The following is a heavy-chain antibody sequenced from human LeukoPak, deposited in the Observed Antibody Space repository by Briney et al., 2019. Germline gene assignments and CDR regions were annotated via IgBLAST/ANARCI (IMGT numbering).Heavy chain of an antibody. D-gene: IGHD3-22*01. J-gene: IGHJ3*02. CDR1: GYSISSGYY. CDR3: AGEDYFDSSGYASWRFDI. Sequence: SETLSLTCTVSGYSISSGYYWGWIRQPPGKGLEWIGSTYHSGSTYYNPSLKSRVTISVDTSKNQFSLKLTSVTTADTAVYYCAGEDYFDSSGYASWRFDIWGQGTMVTVSS. V-gene: IGHV4-38-2*02. CDR2: TYHSGST.